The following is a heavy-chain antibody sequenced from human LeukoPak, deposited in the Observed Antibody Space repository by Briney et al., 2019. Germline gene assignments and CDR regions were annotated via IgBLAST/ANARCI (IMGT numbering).Heavy chain of an antibody. CDR3: ARGYHYGMDV. CDR2: ISSRSSSI. CDR1: GFTFSDYY. V-gene: IGHV3-11*04. J-gene: IGHJ6*02. Sequence: GGSLRLSCAASGFTFSDYYMSWIRQAPGKGLEWVSYISSRSSSIYYADSVKGRFTISRDNAKNSLYLQMNSLRDEDTAVYYCARGYHYGMDVWGQGTTVTVSS.